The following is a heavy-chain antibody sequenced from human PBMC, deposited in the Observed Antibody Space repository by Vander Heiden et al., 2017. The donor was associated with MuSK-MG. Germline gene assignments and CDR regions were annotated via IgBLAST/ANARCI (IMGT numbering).Heavy chain of an antibody. CDR2: IYYSGST. CDR3: ARNAVIISSGWYYFDY. Sequence: QLQLQESGPGLVKPSETLSLTCTVSGGSISSSSYYWGWIRQPPGKGLEWIGSIYYSGSTYYNPSLKSRVTISVDTSKNQFSLKLSSVTAADTAVNYCARNAVIISSGWYYFDYWGQGTLVTVSS. V-gene: IGHV4-39*01. CDR1: GGSISSSSYY. D-gene: IGHD6-19*01. J-gene: IGHJ4*02.